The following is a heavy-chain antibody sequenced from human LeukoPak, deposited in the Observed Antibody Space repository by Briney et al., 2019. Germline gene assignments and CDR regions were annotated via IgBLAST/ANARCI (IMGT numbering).Heavy chain of an antibody. CDR1: GFTFSSYA. Sequence: GGSLRLSCAASGFTFSSYAMSWVRQAPGKGLEWVSGISGPGGTTYYADSVKGRFTISRDNPKNTLYLQMNSLRTEDTARYYCANFYGDXXXDYWGQGTLVTVSS. V-gene: IGHV3-23*01. CDR3: ANFYGDXXXDY. CDR2: ISGPGGTT. D-gene: IGHD4-17*01. J-gene: IGHJ4*02.